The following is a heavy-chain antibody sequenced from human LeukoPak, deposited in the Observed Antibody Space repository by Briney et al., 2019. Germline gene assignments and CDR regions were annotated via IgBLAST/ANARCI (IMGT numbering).Heavy chain of an antibody. J-gene: IGHJ6*02. Sequence: GGSLRLSCAASGFTFSSYSMNWVRQAPGKGLEWVSSISSSSSYIYYADSVKGRFTISRDNAKNSLYLQMNSLRAEDTAGYYCARDTVTRGYYYYYGMDVWGQGTTVTVSS. V-gene: IGHV3-21*01. CDR1: GFTFSSYS. CDR2: ISSSSSYI. D-gene: IGHD4-17*01. CDR3: ARDTVTRGYYYYYGMDV.